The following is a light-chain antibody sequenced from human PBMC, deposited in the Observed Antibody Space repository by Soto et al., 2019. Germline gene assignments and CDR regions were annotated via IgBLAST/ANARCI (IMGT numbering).Light chain of an antibody. CDR3: QQHYSTPRT. J-gene: IGKJ2*02. V-gene: IGKV4-1*01. CDR2: CAS. Sequence: DIVMTQSPDSLAVSLGERATINCKSSQSVLYSSNNKNYLAWYQQKPGQPPKLLIYCASTRESGVPDRFSGSGSVTDFTLTISSLQAEDVAVYYCQQHYSTPRTFGQGTKLEIK. CDR1: QSVLYSSNNKNY.